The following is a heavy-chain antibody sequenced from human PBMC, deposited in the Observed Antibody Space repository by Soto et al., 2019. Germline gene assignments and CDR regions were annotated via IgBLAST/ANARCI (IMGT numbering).Heavy chain of an antibody. CDR1: GASFSGYY. J-gene: IGHJ3*02. Sequence: SYTLSLTCAVYGASFSGYYWSWIRQPPGKGLEWIGEINHSGSTNYNPSLKIRVTISVDTSKNQFSLKLSSVTAADTPVYYCARGGKVVVAATEVNAFDIWGQGTMVTASS. V-gene: IGHV4-34*01. D-gene: IGHD2-15*01. CDR3: ARGGKVVVAATEVNAFDI. CDR2: INHSGST.